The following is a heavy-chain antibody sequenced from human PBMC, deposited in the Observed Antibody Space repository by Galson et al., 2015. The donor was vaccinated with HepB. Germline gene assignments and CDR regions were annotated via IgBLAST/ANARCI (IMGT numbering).Heavy chain of an antibody. Sequence: SLRLSCAASGFTFSSYSMNWVRQAPGKGLEWVSSISSSSSYIYYADSVKGRFTISRDNAKNSLYLQMNSLRAEDTAVYYCARDPSDIVGAILSYWGQGTLVTVSS. V-gene: IGHV3-21*01. D-gene: IGHD1-26*01. J-gene: IGHJ4*02. CDR3: ARDPSDIVGAILSY. CDR2: ISSSSSYI. CDR1: GFTFSSYS.